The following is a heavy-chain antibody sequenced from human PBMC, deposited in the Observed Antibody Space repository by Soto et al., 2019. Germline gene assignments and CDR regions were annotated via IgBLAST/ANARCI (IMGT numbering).Heavy chain of an antibody. Sequence: GGSLRLSCAASGLTVISNYMSWVRQAPWKGLEWVSVIYSGGSTYYADPVKGRFTISRHNSKNTLYLQMNSLRAEDTAVYYCARVPSSGWYKDYYYYMDVWGKGTTVTVSS. D-gene: IGHD6-19*01. CDR1: GLTVISNY. J-gene: IGHJ6*03. CDR2: IYSGGST. V-gene: IGHV3-53*04. CDR3: ARVPSSGWYKDYYYYMDV.